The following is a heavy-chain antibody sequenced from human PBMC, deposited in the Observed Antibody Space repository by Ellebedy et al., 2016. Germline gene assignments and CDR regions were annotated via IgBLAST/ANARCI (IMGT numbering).Heavy chain of an antibody. Sequence: ASVKVSCXVSGYTLTELSMHWVRQAPGKGLEWMGGFDPEDGETIYAQKFQGRVAMTEDTSTDTAYMELSSLRSEDTAVYYCATGPRGYEPLYYYYGMDVWGQGTTVTVSS. CDR3: ATGPRGYEPLYYYYGMDV. CDR2: FDPEDGET. V-gene: IGHV1-24*01. CDR1: GYTLTELS. J-gene: IGHJ6*02. D-gene: IGHD5-12*01.